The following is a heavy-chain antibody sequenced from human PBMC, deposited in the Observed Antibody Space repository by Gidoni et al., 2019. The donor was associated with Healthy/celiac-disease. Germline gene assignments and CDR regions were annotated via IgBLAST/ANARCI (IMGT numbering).Heavy chain of an antibody. D-gene: IGHD6-19*01. J-gene: IGHJ6*02. CDR2: IWYDGSNN. Sequence: QVQLVESGGGVVQPGRSVRLSCAESGFTFSSYGMHWVRQAPGTGLGWVSVIWYDGSNNYYAASVKCRFTISRDNSKNTLYLQMNSLSAEDTAVYYCARAVADDDYYYYGMDVWGQGTTVTVSS. CDR1: GFTFSSYG. CDR3: ARAVADDDYYYYGMDV. V-gene: IGHV3-33*01.